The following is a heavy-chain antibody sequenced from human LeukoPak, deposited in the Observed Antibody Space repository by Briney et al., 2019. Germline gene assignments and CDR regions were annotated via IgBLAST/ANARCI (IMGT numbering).Heavy chain of an antibody. D-gene: IGHD3-10*01. J-gene: IGHJ4*02. CDR1: GFTFNSYA. V-gene: IGHV3-23*01. CDR3: VALYGSGSYHDY. CDR2: ISGSGAST. Sequence: AGGSLRLSCAASGFTFNSYAMSWVRQAPGKGLEWVSAISGSGASTYYADAVKGRFTISRDNSKNTLYLQMSSLRAEDTAVYYCVALYGSGSYHDYWGQGTLVTVSS.